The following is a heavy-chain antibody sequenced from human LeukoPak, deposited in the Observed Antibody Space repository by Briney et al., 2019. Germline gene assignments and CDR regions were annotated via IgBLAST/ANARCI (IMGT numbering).Heavy chain of an antibody. D-gene: IGHD2-15*01. Sequence: PSETLSLTCAVYGGSFSGYYWSWIRQPPGKGLEWIGEINHSGSTNYNPSLKSRVTISVDTSKNQFSLKLSSVTAADTAVYYCARSGTRVVVAAIRWFDPWGQGTLVTVSS. CDR2: INHSGST. J-gene: IGHJ5*02. V-gene: IGHV4-34*01. CDR3: ARSGTRVVVAAIRWFDP. CDR1: GGSFSGYY.